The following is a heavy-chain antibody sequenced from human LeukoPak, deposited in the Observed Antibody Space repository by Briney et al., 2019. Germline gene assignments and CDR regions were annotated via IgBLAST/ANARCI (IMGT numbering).Heavy chain of an antibody. Sequence: SETLSLTCTVSGGSISGYYWSWIRQPPGKGLEWIGYIYYSGSTNYNPSLKSRVTISVDRSKNQFSLKLSSVTAADTAVYYCARGVEPAAAGPFIDYWGQGTLVTVSS. J-gene: IGHJ4*02. D-gene: IGHD6-13*01. CDR2: IYYSGST. CDR3: ARGVEPAAAGPFIDY. CDR1: GGSISGYY. V-gene: IGHV4-59*12.